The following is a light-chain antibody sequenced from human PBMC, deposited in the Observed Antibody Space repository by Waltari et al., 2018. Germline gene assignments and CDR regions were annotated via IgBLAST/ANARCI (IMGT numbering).Light chain of an antibody. CDR1: NIGTHS. J-gene: IGLJ1*01. CDR3: HVWHPHVDPGV. Sequence: SYVVTQPPSVSVAPGETATIPCGGDNIGTHSVHWYQQKAGQAPVVVIFYDRDRPSGIPDRFSGSNSGNTATLTISRVEAGDEARYYCHVWHPHVDPGVFGTGTEVTVL. CDR2: YDR. V-gene: IGLV3-21*04.